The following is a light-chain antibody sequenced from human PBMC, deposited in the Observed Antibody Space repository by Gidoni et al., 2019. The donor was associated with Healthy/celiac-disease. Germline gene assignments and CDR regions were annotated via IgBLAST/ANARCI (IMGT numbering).Light chain of an antibody. Sequence: QSALTQPPSASGSPGQSVTISCTGTSSDVVGYNYVSLYQQHPGKAPKLMIYEVSTRPSGVPDRFSGSKSGNTASLTVSGLQAEDEADYYCSSYAGSNMVVFGGGTKLTVL. CDR2: EVS. V-gene: IGLV2-8*01. CDR3: SSYAGSNMVV. CDR1: SSDVVGYNY. J-gene: IGLJ2*01.